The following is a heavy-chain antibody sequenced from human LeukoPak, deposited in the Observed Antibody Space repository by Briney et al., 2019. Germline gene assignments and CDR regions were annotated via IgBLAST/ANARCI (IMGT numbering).Heavy chain of an antibody. J-gene: IGHJ4*02. D-gene: IGHD6-19*01. CDR1: DDSISRDF. V-gene: IGHV4-59*01. Sequence: SETLSLTCAASDDSISRDFWTWIRQPPGKGLEWIGYIRYSGRTTYNPSLKSRVTISIQTSKNQFSLKLTSVTAADTAIYYCARLADVSGWPFDYWGEGILVTVSS. CDR2: IRYSGRT. CDR3: ARLADVSGWPFDY.